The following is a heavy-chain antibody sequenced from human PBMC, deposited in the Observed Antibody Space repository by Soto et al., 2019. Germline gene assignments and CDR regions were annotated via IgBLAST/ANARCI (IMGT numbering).Heavy chain of an antibody. J-gene: IGHJ4*02. CDR3: ARGPITRGYSYGYWQQWLSYFDY. V-gene: IGHV1-8*01. D-gene: IGHD5-18*01. CDR2: MNPNSGNT. CDR1: GYTFTSYD. Sequence: GPSVKVSCKAYGYTFTSYDINWVRQATGQGIEWMRWMNPNSGNTGYAQKFQGRVTMTRNTPISTAYMELSSLRSEDTAVYYCARGPITRGYSYGYWQQWLSYFDYWGQGTLVTVSS.